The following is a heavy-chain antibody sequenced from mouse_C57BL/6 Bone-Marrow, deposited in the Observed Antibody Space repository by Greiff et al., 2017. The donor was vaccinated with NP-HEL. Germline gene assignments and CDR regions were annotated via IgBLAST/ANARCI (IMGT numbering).Heavy chain of an antibody. J-gene: IGHJ3*01. CDR2: IDPEDGET. CDR1: GFNITDYY. V-gene: IGHV14-2*01. Sequence: VQLKESGAELVKPGASVQLSCTASGFNITDYYMHWVKQRTEQGLEWIGRIDPEDGETKYAPKFQGKATITADTSSNTAYLQLSSLTSEDTAVYYCARDYGSSWFAYWGQGTLVTVSA. CDR3: ARDYGSSWFAY. D-gene: IGHD1-1*01.